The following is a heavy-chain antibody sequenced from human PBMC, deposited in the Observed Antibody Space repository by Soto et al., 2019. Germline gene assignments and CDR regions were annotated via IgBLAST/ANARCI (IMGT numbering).Heavy chain of an antibody. V-gene: IGHV1-69*06. D-gene: IGHD6-13*01. Sequence: ASVKVSCKASGGTFSSYAISWARQAPGQGLEWMGGIIPIFGTANYAQKFQGRVTITADKSTSTAYMELSSLRSEDTAVYYCARPPAGSYYYYFGMDVRGQGTTVTFSS. CDR1: GGTFSSYA. CDR2: IIPIFGTA. J-gene: IGHJ6*02. CDR3: ARPPAGSYYYYFGMDV.